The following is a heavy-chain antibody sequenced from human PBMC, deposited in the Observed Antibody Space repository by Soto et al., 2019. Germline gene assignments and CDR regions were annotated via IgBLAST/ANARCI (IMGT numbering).Heavy chain of an antibody. CDR1: GFTFSSYW. Sequence: GGSLRLSCAASGFTFSSYWMSWVRQAPGKGLEWVANIKQDGSEKYYVDSVKGRFTISRDNAKNSLYLQMNSLRAEDTAVYYCARDPPLRTPKHYFDYWGQGTLVTVSS. J-gene: IGHJ4*02. CDR2: IKQDGSEK. CDR3: ARDPPLRTPKHYFDY. V-gene: IGHV3-7*01.